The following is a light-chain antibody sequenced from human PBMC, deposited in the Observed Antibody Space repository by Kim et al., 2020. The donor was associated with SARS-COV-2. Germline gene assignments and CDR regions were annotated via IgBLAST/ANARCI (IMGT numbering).Light chain of an antibody. J-gene: IGLJ2*01. V-gene: IGLV3-19*01. CDR3: YSRESSGNHCI. Sequence: ALGQTVRITCQGDSLRSYYASWFQQKPGQAPMLVFYGKNNRPSGIPDRFSGSYSGNTASLTITAAQAEDEADYYCYSRESSGNHCIFGGGTQLTVL. CDR1: SLRSYY. CDR2: GKN.